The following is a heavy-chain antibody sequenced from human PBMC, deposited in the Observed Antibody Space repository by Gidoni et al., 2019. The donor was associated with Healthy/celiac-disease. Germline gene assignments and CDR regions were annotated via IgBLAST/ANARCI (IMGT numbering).Heavy chain of an antibody. CDR1: GYTFTSYG. J-gene: IGHJ3*02. D-gene: IGHD1-26*01. CDR2: ISAYNGNT. CDR3: ARDRGSRLKRRDAFDI. Sequence: QVQLVQSGAEVKKPGPSVQVSCKASGYTFTSYGISWVRQAPGQGLEWMGWISAYNGNTNYAQKRQGRVTMTTDTSTSTAYMELRSLRSDDTAVYYCARDRGSRLKRRDAFDIWGQGTMVTVSS. V-gene: IGHV1-18*01.